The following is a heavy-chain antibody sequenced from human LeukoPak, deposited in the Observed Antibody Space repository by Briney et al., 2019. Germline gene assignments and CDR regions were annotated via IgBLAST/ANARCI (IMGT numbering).Heavy chain of an antibody. CDR2: IYKSGST. D-gene: IGHD2/OR15-2a*01. J-gene: IGHJ6*03. Sequence: SSETLSLTCTVSGDSINPYYWNWIRQPAGKGLEWIGHIYKSGSTNYNPSLKSRVTMSLDTSKNQFSLKLRSVTAADTAVYFCARSFLDYMDVWGKGTTVTVSS. CDR3: ARSFLDYMDV. CDR1: GDSINPYY. V-gene: IGHV4-4*07.